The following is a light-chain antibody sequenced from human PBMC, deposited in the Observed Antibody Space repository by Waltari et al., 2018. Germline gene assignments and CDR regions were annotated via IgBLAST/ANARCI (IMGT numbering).Light chain of an antibody. J-gene: IGLJ3*02. CDR1: TSDIGDYTG. CDR2: DVN. V-gene: IGLV2-11*01. Sequence: QSALTQPPSVSKSLGQSVTISCTGPTSDIGDYTGLSWYQQHSGTAPTLLIYDVNKRPSGVSDRFSGSKSGHTASLTISGLQAEDEADYYCCSYASGPSWIFGGGTRLTVL. CDR3: CSYASGPSWI.